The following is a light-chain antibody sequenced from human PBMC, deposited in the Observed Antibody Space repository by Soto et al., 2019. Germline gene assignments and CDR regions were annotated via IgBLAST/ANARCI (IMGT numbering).Light chain of an antibody. J-gene: IGKJ1*01. V-gene: IGKV3-20*01. CDR2: GAS. CDR3: HQYGNSPQT. Sequence: IVLTQSPGTLSLSPGEMATLSVRGSQSVSSSYLAWYQQKPGQAPRLLIYGASSRATGIPDRFSGSGSGTVFTLTINILEPDDFAVYYCHQYGNSPQTFGQGTKVDIK. CDR1: QSVSSSY.